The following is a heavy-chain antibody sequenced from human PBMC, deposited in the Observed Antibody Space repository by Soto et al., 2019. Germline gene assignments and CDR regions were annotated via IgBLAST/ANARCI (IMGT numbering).Heavy chain of an antibody. J-gene: IGHJ6*02. D-gene: IGHD3-3*01. CDR2: IYYSGST. V-gene: IGHV4-31*03. CDR1: GGSISSGGYY. Sequence: PSETLSLTCTVSGGSISSGGYYWSWIRQHPGKGLEWIGYIYYSGSTYYNPSLKSRVTISVDTSKNQFSLKLSSVTAADTAVYYCARDGWFSALRIPFGLDVWGQGTTVTVSS. CDR3: ARDGWFSALRIPFGLDV.